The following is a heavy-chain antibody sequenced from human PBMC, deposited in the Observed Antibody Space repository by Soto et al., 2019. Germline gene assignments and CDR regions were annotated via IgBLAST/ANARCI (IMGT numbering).Heavy chain of an antibody. V-gene: IGHV3-66*01. CDR1: GFTVSSNY. CDR2: IYSGGST. J-gene: IGHJ2*01. CDR3: AKERRLAVAGRVNWYFDL. D-gene: IGHD6-19*01. Sequence: EVQLVESGGGLVQPGGSLRLSCAASGFTVSSNYMSWVRQAPGKGLEWVSVIYSGGSTYYSDSVKGRFTISRDNSKNTLYLQMNSLRAEDTAVYYCAKERRLAVAGRVNWYFDLWGRGTLVTVSS.